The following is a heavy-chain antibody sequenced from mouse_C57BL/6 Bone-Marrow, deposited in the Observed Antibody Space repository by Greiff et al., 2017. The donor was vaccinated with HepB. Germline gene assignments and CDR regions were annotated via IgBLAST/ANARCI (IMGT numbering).Heavy chain of an antibody. Sequence: EVQLQQSGAELVRPGASVKLSCTASGFNIKDYYMHWVKQRPEQGLEWIGRIDPEDGDTEYAPKFQGKATMTADTSSNTAYLQLSSLTSEDTAVYYCTFDYYGSSDDYWGQGTTLTVSS. D-gene: IGHD1-1*01. V-gene: IGHV14-1*01. CDR3: TFDYYGSSDDY. J-gene: IGHJ2*01. CDR1: GFNIKDYY. CDR2: IDPEDGDT.